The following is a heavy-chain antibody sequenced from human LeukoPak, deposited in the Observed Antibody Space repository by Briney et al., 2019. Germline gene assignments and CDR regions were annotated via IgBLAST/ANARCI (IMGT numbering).Heavy chain of an antibody. CDR3: ARGNYDILTGYSPGDY. Sequence: ASVKVSCKASGYTFTSYGISWVRQAPGQGLEWMGWIRAYNRNTNYAQKLQGRVTMTTDTSTSTAYMELRSLRSDDTAVYYCARGNYDILTGYSPGDYWGQGTLVTVSS. V-gene: IGHV1-18*01. CDR2: IRAYNRNT. J-gene: IGHJ4*02. D-gene: IGHD3-9*01. CDR1: GYTFTSYG.